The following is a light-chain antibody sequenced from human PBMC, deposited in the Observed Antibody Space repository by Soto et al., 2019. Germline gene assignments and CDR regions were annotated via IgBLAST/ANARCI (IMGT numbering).Light chain of an antibody. CDR1: SSDVGNYNY. CDR2: NVN. J-gene: IGLJ1*01. CDR3: SSFTSSTTYV. Sequence: QCALTQSASVSGSPVQSIAISCTGTSSDVGNYNYVSWYQQHPGEVPKLIIFNVNNRPSGVSNRFSGSKSGNTASLTISGLRAEDEADYYCSSFTSSTTYVFGTGTKVTVL. V-gene: IGLV2-14*01.